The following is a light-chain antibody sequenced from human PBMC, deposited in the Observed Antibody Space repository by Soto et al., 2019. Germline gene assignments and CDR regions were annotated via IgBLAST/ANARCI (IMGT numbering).Light chain of an antibody. CDR1: SSDVGGYNS. CDR2: EVS. J-gene: IGLJ2*01. CDR3: SSYAGSNKGVV. V-gene: IGLV2-8*01. Sequence: QSALTQPPSASGSPGQSVTISCTGTSSDVGGYNSVSWCQQYPGKAPKLMIYEVSKRPSGVPDRFSGSKSGNTASLTVSGLQAEDEADYYCSSYAGSNKGVVXXXGTKLTVL.